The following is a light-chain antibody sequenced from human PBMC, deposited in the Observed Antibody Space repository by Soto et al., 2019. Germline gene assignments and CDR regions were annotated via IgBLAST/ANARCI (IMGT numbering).Light chain of an antibody. V-gene: IGLV3-21*02. J-gene: IGLJ3*02. Sequence: SYELTQPPSVSVAPGQTARITCGGNNIAAKSVHWYQQKPGQAPVLVVYDDRDRPSGVPDRFSGSKSGTSASLAINGLQAEDEAHYYCQSYDNSLSGSWVFGGGTKLTVL. CDR2: DDR. CDR1: NIAAKS. CDR3: QSYDNSLSGSWV.